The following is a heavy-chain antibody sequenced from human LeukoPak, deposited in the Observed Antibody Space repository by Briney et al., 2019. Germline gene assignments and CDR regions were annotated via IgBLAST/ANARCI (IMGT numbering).Heavy chain of an antibody. D-gene: IGHD3-10*01. J-gene: IGHJ6*03. Sequence: ASVKVSCKASGGTFSSYAISWVRQAPGQGLEWMGGITPIFGTANYAQKFQGRVTITADKSTSTAYMELSSLRSEDTAVYYCASGVTMVRGTYYYYYMDVWGQGTVVTVSS. CDR1: GGTFSSYA. V-gene: IGHV1-69*06. CDR3: ASGVTMVRGTYYYYYMDV. CDR2: ITPIFGTA.